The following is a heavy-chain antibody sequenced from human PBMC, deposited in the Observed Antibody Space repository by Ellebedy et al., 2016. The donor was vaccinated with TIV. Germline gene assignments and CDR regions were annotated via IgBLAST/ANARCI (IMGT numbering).Heavy chain of an antibody. CDR3: ARARSSGWLHTPDY. CDR1: GYTFSNYF. D-gene: IGHD6-19*01. Sequence: AASVKVSCKASGYTFSNYFMHWVRQAPGQGLEWMGIINPSGGSTTYAPKLQGRVTMTRDTSTSTVYMELSSLRSEDTAVYYCARARSSGWLHTPDYWGQGILVTVSS. CDR2: INPSGGST. J-gene: IGHJ4*02. V-gene: IGHV1-46*04.